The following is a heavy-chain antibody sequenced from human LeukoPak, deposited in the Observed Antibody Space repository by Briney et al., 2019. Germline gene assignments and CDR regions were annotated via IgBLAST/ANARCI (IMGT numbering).Heavy chain of an antibody. D-gene: IGHD3-10*01. CDR1: GYSFTSYW. V-gene: IGHV5-51*01. CDR2: IYPGDSDT. CDR3: ARSMVRGVIVYYGMDV. J-gene: IGHJ6*02. Sequence: GESLKISCKGSGYSFTSYWIGWVRQMPGKGLEWMGIIYPGDSDTRYSPSFQGQVTISADKSISTAYPQWSSLKASDTAMYYCARSMVRGVIVYYGMDVWGQGTTVTVSS.